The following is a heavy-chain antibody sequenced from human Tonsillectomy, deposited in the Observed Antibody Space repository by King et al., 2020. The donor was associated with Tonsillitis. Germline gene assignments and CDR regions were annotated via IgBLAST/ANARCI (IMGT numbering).Heavy chain of an antibody. CDR3: ASEGRIAAAATRDYYGMDV. CDR1: GFTFSTYT. J-gene: IGHJ6*02. D-gene: IGHD6-13*01. Sequence: VQLVESGGGLVKPGGSLRLSCAASGFTFSTYTMNWVRQAPGKGLEWVSSISSSSSYIYYADSVKGRFTISRDNANNSLYLQMNSLRAEDTAVYYCASEGRIAAAATRDYYGMDVWGQGTTVTVSS. V-gene: IGHV3-21*01. CDR2: ISSSSSYI.